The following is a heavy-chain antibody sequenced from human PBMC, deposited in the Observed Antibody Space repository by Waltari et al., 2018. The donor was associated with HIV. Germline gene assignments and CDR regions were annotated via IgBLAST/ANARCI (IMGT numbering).Heavy chain of an antibody. Sequence: EVQLVESGGGLAQRGGWLRLHCAGPGFPLGNHALTWVRHAPGKGLEWISYISAGGTKYYADSVKGRFSISRDNAKNSLYLQMNSLRAEDTAVYYCAKAVGDTSGRYWGGDVWGQGTTVTVSS. V-gene: IGHV3-48*03. CDR3: AKAVGDTSGRYWGGDV. CDR1: GFPLGNHA. J-gene: IGHJ6*02. D-gene: IGHD6-19*01. CDR2: ISAGGTK.